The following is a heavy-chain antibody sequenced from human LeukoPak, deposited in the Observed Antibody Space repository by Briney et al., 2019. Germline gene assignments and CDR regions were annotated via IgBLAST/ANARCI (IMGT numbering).Heavy chain of an antibody. Sequence: ASVKVSCMVSGYSLTELSIHWVRQPPGKGLEWMGGFDPEDGETIYAQKFQGRVSMTEDTTTDTAYMALSSLRSDDTAVYYCATGPAWQPLLYSRSDYWGQGTLVTVPS. CDR3: ATGPAWQPLLYSRSDY. V-gene: IGHV1-24*01. J-gene: IGHJ4*02. D-gene: IGHD2-2*02. CDR2: FDPEDGET. CDR1: GYSLTELS.